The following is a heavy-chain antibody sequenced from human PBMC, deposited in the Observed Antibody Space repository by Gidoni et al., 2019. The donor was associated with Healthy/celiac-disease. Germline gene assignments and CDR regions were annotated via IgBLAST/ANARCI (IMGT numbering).Heavy chain of an antibody. CDR3: AKDRAYYDFWSGLPFDP. CDR1: GFTFSRYG. V-gene: IGHV3-30*18. D-gene: IGHD3-3*01. J-gene: IGHJ5*02. Sequence: QVQLVESGGGVVQPGRSLRPPCAASGFTFSRYGMHWVRQAPGKGLEGVAVISYDGSNKYYADSVKGRFTISRDNSKNTLYLQMNSLRAEDTAVYYCAKDRAYYDFWSGLPFDPWGQGTLVTVSS. CDR2: ISYDGSNK.